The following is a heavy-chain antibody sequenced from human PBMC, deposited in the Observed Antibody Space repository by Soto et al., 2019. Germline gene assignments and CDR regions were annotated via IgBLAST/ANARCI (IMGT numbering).Heavy chain of an antibody. J-gene: IGHJ4*02. V-gene: IGHV4-61*01. Sequence: TSETLSLTCTVSGGSVSSGSYYWSWIRQPPGKGLEWIGYIYYSGSTNYNPSLKSRVTISVDTSKNQFSLKLSSVTAADTAVYYCARDYIDYGDYVRSIYFDYWGQGTLVTVSS. D-gene: IGHD4-17*01. CDR1: GGSVSSGSYY. CDR2: IYYSGST. CDR3: ARDYIDYGDYVRSIYFDY.